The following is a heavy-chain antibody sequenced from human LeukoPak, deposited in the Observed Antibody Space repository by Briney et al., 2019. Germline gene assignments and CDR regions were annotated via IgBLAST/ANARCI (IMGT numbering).Heavy chain of an antibody. CDR2: IRYDGSNK. J-gene: IGHJ4*02. CDR1: GFTFSSYG. V-gene: IGHV3-30*02. Sequence: GGSLRLSCAASGFTFSSYGMHWVRQAPGKGLEWVAFIRYDGSNKYYADSVKRRFTISRDNSKNTLYLQMNSLRAEDTAVYYCAKRPGYSNYYDEWGQGTLVTVSS. CDR3: AKRPGYSNYYDE. D-gene: IGHD4-11*01.